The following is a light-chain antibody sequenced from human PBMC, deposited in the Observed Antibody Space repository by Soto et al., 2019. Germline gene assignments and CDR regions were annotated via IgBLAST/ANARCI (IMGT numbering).Light chain of an antibody. Sequence: EIKMNQSLSSLSASKRDRLTITCRASQSISSYLNWYQQKPGKAPKLLIYAASTLQSGVPSRFSGSGSATEFTLTISSLQPDDFATYYCQQYNSYSTFG. CDR2: AAS. CDR1: QSISSY. J-gene: IGKJ2*01. V-gene: IGKV1-39*01. CDR3: QQYNSYST.